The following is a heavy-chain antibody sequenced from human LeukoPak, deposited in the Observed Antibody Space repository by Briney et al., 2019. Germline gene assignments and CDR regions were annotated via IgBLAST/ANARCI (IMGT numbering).Heavy chain of an antibody. V-gene: IGHV3-21*01. D-gene: IGHD2-2*01. CDR1: GFTFSSYA. J-gene: IGHJ6*02. Sequence: PGGSLRLSCAASGFTFSSYAMSWVRQAPGKGLEWVSSISSSSSYIFYADSVRGRFTISRDNAKNSLSLHMNRLRAEDTAVYFCARSCGTTSCTSYYYYGLDVWGQGSTVTVS. CDR2: ISSSSSYI. CDR3: ARSCGTTSCTSYYYYGLDV.